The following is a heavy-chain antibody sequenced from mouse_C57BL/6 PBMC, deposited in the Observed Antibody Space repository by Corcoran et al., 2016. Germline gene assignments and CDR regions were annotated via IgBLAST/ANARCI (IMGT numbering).Heavy chain of an antibody. Sequence: EVQLQQSGPELVKPGASVKISCKASGYTFTDYYMNWVKQSHGKSLEWIGDINPNNGGTSYNQKFKGKATLTVDKSSSTAYMELRSLTSEDSAVYYCARWLPYWYFDVWGTGTTVTVS. D-gene: IGHD2-2*01. V-gene: IGHV1-26*01. CDR1: GYTFTDYY. CDR3: ARWLPYWYFDV. CDR2: INPNNGGT. J-gene: IGHJ1*03.